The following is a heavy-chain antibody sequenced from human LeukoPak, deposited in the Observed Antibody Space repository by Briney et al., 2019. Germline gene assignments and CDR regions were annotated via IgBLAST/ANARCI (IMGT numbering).Heavy chain of an antibody. CDR2: IKQDGSEK. D-gene: IGHD3-3*01. CDR3: AREGDYYDFWSGYSFDY. V-gene: IGHV3-7*03. Sequence: PGGSLRLSCAASGFTFSSYSMNWVRQAPGKGLEWVANIKQDGSEKYYVDSVKGRFTISRDNAKNSLYLQMNSLRAEDTAVYYCAREGDYYDFWSGYSFDYWGQGTLVTVSS. J-gene: IGHJ4*02. CDR1: GFTFSSYS.